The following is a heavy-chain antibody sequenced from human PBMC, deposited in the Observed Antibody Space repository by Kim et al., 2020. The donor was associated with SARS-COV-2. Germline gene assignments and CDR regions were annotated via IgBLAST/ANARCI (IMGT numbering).Heavy chain of an antibody. CDR1: GVSFSGYF. CDR3: ARVWDY. Sequence: SETLSLTCSLSGVSFSGYFWSWIRQFPGKGLEVIGEIHPSGSASYNPSLNSRVTISLDTSKNQFSLRLTSVTAADTAVSFCARVWDYWGQGTLGTVSA. CDR2: IHPSGSA. J-gene: IGHJ4*02. V-gene: IGHV4-34*01.